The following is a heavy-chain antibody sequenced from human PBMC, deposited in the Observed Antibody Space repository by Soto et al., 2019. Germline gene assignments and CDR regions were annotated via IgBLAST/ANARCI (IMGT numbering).Heavy chain of an antibody. CDR2: IYSGGST. D-gene: IGHD2-2*01. V-gene: IGHV3-66*01. CDR1: GFTVSSNY. Sequence: PGGSLRLSCAASGFTVSSNYMSWVRQAPGKGLEWVSVIYSGGSTYYADSVKGRFTISRDNSKNTLYLQMNSLRAEDTAVYYCARDPRYCISTSCPGPYYYGMDVWGQGTTVTVSS. CDR3: ARDPRYCISTSCPGPYYYGMDV. J-gene: IGHJ6*02.